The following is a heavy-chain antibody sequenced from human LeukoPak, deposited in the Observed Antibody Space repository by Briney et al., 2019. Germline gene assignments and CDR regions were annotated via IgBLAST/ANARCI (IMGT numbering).Heavy chain of an antibody. CDR3: ARRFLYSSSSGSMGFDP. CDR2: IYPGDSDT. J-gene: IGHJ5*02. Sequence: GESLKISCKGSGYSFTTYWIGWVRQMPGKGLEWMGIIYPGDSDTRYSPSFQGQVTISADKSISTAYLQWSSLKASDTAMYYCARRFLYSSSSGSMGFDPWGQGTLVTVSS. CDR1: GYSFTTYW. D-gene: IGHD6-6*01. V-gene: IGHV5-51*01.